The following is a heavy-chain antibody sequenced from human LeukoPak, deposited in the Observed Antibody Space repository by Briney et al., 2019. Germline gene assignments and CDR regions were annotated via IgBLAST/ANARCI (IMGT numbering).Heavy chain of an antibody. CDR1: GFTFSSYW. CDR2: INSDGSST. Sequence: GGSLRLSXAASGFTFSSYWMHWVRQAPGKGLVWVSRINSDGSSTSYADSVKGRFTISRDNARNTLYLQMNSLRAEDTAVYYCARAPYIVATDYWGQGTLVTVSS. CDR3: ARAPYIVATDY. D-gene: IGHD5-12*01. J-gene: IGHJ4*02. V-gene: IGHV3-74*01.